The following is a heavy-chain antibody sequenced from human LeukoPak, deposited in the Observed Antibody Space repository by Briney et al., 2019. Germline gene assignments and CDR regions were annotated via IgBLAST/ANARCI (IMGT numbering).Heavy chain of an antibody. CDR3: AKSYSSGIFDY. D-gene: IGHD6-19*01. CDR2: ISGSGGST. V-gene: IGHV3-23*01. CDR1: GFTFSNYA. Sequence: GGSLRLSCAAAGFTFSNYAMSWVRQAPGKGLEWVSAISGSGGSTYYADSVKGRFTISRDNSKNTLYLQMNSLRAEDTAVYYCAKSYSSGIFDYWGQGTLVTGSS. J-gene: IGHJ4*02.